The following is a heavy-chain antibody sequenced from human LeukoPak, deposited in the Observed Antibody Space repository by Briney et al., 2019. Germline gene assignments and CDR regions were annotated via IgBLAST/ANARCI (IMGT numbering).Heavy chain of an antibody. CDR3: AREEAYDSLDY. CDR1: GFTFSSYS. V-gene: IGHV3-21*06. D-gene: IGHD3-22*01. J-gene: IGHJ4*02. Sequence: KTGGSLRLSCAASGFTFSSYSMNWVRQAPGKGLEWVSSISISSSYIYYAYSVKGRFTISRDNTKDSLFLQMNSLRAGETAVYYCAREEAYDSLDYWGQGTLVTVSS. CDR2: ISISSSYI.